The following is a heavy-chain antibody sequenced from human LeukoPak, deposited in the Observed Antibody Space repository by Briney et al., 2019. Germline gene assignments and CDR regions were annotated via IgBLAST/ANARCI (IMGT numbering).Heavy chain of an antibody. CDR2: IYYSGGT. D-gene: IGHD2-2*01. Sequence: PSGTLSLTCSVSGGSISSYYWSWIRQPPGKGLEYIGYIYYSGGTNYTPSLKSRVTISVDTSKDQFSLNLTSVTAADTAVYYCARLKCISTTCPSRYVMDVWGQGTTVTVSS. CDR1: GGSISSYY. CDR3: ARLKCISTTCPSRYVMDV. V-gene: IGHV4-59*01. J-gene: IGHJ6*02.